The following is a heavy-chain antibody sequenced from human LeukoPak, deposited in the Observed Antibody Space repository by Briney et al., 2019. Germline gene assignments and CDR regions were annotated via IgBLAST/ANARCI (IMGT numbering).Heavy chain of an antibody. V-gene: IGHV4-34*01. CDR1: GESFSDYY. J-gene: IGHJ4*02. Sequence: SETLSLTCAVYGESFSDYYWSWIRQPPGRGLEWIGEVNHGGTTNYNPSLKSRVIISADTSKNQFSLKLNSVTAADTAVYYCARLDRPGGSADYWGQGTLVTVSS. CDR3: ARLDRPGGSADY. CDR2: VNHGGTT.